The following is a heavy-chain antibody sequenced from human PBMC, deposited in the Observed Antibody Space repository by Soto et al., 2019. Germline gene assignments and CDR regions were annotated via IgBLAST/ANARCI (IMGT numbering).Heavy chain of an antibody. Sequence: SVKVSCKASGYTFTSYAMHWVRQAPGQRPEWMGWINAGNGSTKYSQKFQGRVTITRDTSASTAYMELSSLRSEATAVYYCARGITLPTPLDYWGQGTLVTVSS. CDR2: INAGNGST. CDR1: GYTFTSYA. CDR3: ARGITLPTPLDY. V-gene: IGHV1-3*01. D-gene: IGHD1-20*01. J-gene: IGHJ4*02.